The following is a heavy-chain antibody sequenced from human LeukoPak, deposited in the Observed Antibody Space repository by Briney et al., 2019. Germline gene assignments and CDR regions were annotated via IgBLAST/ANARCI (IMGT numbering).Heavy chain of an antibody. J-gene: IGHJ4*02. CDR3: AKDRYSSSWYYFDY. CDR1: GFTFSSYA. Sequence: GGSLRLSCAASGFTFSSYAMSWVRQAPGKGLEWVSTLSGSGSTTYYADSVKGRFTISRDNSKNTLYLQMNSLRADDVAVYFCAKDRYSSSWYYFDYWGQGTLVTVSS. D-gene: IGHD6-13*01. V-gene: IGHV3-23*01. CDR2: LSGSGSTT.